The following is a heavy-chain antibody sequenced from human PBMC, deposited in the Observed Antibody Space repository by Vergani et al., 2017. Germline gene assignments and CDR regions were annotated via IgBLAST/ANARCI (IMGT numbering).Heavy chain of an antibody. V-gene: IGHV3-9*01. CDR2: ISWNSGSI. J-gene: IGHJ4*02. D-gene: IGHD2-2*01. Sequence: EVQLVESGGGLVQPGRSLRLSCAASGFTFVDYAMHWVRQAPGKGLEWVSGISWNSGSIGYADSVKGRFTISRDNAKNARYLQMNSLRAEDTALYYCAKDGGCSSTSCCFFDYWGQGTLVTVSS. CDR1: GFTFVDYA. CDR3: AKDGGCSSTSCCFFDY.